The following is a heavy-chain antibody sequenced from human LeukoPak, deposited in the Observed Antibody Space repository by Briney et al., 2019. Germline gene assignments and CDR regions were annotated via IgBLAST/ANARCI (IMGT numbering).Heavy chain of an antibody. D-gene: IGHD2-2*01. Sequence: GESLKISCKGSGYNFASYWIGWVRQMPGKGLEWMGIIYPGDSDTRYSPSFRGQVIISADKSISTAYLQWSSLKASDTAMYYCALQPGYCSSASCSHFDFWGQGTLVTVSS. J-gene: IGHJ4*02. CDR2: IYPGDSDT. CDR1: GYNFASYW. CDR3: ALQPGYCSSASCSHFDF. V-gene: IGHV5-51*01.